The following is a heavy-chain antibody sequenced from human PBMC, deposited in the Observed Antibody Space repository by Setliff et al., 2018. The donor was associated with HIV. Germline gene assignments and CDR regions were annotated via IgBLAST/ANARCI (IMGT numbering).Heavy chain of an antibody. V-gene: IGHV1-69*13. J-gene: IGHJ6*03. Sequence: ASVKVSCKASGGTFSSYITAWVRQAPGQGLEWMGGIHPIFCTTNYARDFMGRVSITADESTNTAYMELSSLRSDDSAIYYCARDLPDCGGDCYPYYMDVWGKGTTVTVSS. CDR1: GGTFSSYI. D-gene: IGHD2-21*02. CDR3: ARDLPDCGGDCYPYYMDV. CDR2: IHPIFCTT.